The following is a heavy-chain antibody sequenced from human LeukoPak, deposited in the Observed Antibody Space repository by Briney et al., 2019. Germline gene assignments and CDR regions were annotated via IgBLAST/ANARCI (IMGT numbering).Heavy chain of an antibody. CDR3: ARAFYRGTMIVVPENFDY. V-gene: IGHV3-33*08. CDR1: GFTFSSYG. CDR2: IWYDGSNK. Sequence: PGRSLRLSCAASGFTFSSYGMHWVRQAPGKGLEWVAVIWYDGSNKYYADSVKGRFTISRDNSKNTLYLQMNSLRAEDTAVYYCARAFYRGTMIVVPENFDYWGQGTLVTVSS. D-gene: IGHD3-22*01. J-gene: IGHJ4*02.